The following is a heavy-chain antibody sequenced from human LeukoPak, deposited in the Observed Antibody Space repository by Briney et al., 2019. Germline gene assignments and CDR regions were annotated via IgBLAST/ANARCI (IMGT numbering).Heavy chain of an antibody. CDR3: AKLGISDGIDY. CDR2: ITGSGGST. D-gene: IGHD3-16*01. V-gene: IGHV3-23*01. Sequence: GGSLRLSCTASGFTFSSHAMTRVRQAPGKGLEWGSSITGSGGSTFYAASVKGRFTISRDNSKNTLYLQMNNLRAEDTAVYYCAKLGISDGIDYWGQGTLVTVSS. CDR1: GFTFSSHA. J-gene: IGHJ4*02.